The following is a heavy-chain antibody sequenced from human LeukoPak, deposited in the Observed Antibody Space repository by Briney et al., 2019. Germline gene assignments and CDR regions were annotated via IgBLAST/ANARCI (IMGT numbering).Heavy chain of an antibody. CDR2: IYSRGNT. CDR3: ARSDGYGLVGI. V-gene: IGHV4-39*07. J-gene: IGHJ3*02. D-gene: IGHD3-10*01. Sequence: SSETLSLTCSVSGVSISSGSNYWGWIRQPPGKTLEWIGSIYSRGNTYYNPSLKSRVIILIDTAKNHFSLNLSSVTAADTAVYYCARSDGYGLVGIWGQGTMVTVSS. CDR1: GVSISSGSNY.